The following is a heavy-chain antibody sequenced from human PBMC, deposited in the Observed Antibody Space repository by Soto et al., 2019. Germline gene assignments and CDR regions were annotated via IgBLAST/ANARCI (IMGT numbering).Heavy chain of an antibody. CDR1: GYAFTTYG. CDR3: ASGRYGDY. J-gene: IGHJ4*02. V-gene: IGHV1-18*01. D-gene: IGHD1-26*01. CDR2: ISAHNGNT. Sequence: QVHLVQSGAEVKKPGASVKVSCKGSGYAFTTYGITWVRQAPGQGLEWMGWISAHNGNTNYAQKLQGRVTVTRDTSTSTADMELRSLRSDDTAVYYCASGRYGDYGGQGALVTVSS.